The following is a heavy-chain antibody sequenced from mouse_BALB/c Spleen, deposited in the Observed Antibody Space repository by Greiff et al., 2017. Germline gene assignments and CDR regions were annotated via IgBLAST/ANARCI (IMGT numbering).Heavy chain of an antibody. CDR1: GYTFTDYA. CDR2: ISTYYGDA. Sequence: QVHVKQSGAELVRPGVSVKISCKGSGYTFTDYAMHWVKQSHAKSLEWIGVISTYYGDASYNQKFKGKATMTVDKSSSTAYMELARLTSEDSAIYYCAREGDNYLYYAMDYWGQGTSVTVSS. V-gene: IGHV1S137*01. D-gene: IGHD1-3*01. J-gene: IGHJ4*01. CDR3: AREGDNYLYYAMDY.